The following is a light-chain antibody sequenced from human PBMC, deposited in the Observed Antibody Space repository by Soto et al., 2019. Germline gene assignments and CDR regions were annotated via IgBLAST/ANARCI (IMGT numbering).Light chain of an antibody. J-gene: IGKJ3*01. CDR1: QSVNSDY. V-gene: IGKV3-20*01. CDR2: GAS. CDR3: YHYAYSQFA. Sequence: EIVLTQSPGTLSLSPGERATLSCRATQSVNSDYLAWYQQRPGQAPRLLMHGASSRATGIPDRFSGSGSGADFTLTLSRLEPEDFAVYYCYHYAYSQFAFGPGTKVDIK.